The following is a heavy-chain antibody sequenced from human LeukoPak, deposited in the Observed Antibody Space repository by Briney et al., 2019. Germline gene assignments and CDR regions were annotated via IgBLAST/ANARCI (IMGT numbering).Heavy chain of an antibody. J-gene: IGHJ6*03. V-gene: IGHV3-23*01. D-gene: IGHD1-26*01. Sequence: PGGSLRLSCAASGFSFSTYAMSWVRQTPGKGLEWVSAISAGGATIYYADSVKGRFTVSRDNSKSTLYLHMSSLRAEDTAIYYCAKDSGGTYFYYYYYMDVWGKGTTVTVSS. CDR2: ISAGGATI. CDR3: AKDSGGTYFYYYYYMDV. CDR1: GFSFSTYA.